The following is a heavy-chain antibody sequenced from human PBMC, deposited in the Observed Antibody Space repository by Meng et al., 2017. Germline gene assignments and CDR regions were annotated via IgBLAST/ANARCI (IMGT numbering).Heavy chain of an antibody. J-gene: IGHJ4*02. Sequence: QVQPVEVGGGVVQPGRSLRLSCADSGFTCSSYAMHWVRQAPGKGLEWVAVISYDGSNKYYADSVKGRFTISRDNSKNTLYLQMNSLRAEDTAVYYCARGSYYDSSGYYSVNYWGQGTLVTVSS. V-gene: IGHV3-30*01. CDR2: ISYDGSNK. D-gene: IGHD3-22*01. CDR3: ARGSYYDSSGYYSVNY. CDR1: GFTCSSYA.